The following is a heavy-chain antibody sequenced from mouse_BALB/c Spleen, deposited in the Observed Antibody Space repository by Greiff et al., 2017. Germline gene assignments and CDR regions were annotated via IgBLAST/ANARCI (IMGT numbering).Heavy chain of an antibody. CDR2: IWGDGST. D-gene: IGHD2-10*01. J-gene: IGHJ3*01. CDR1: GFSLTGYG. CDR3: ARDTYYGNYAWFAY. Sequence: VKVVESGPGLVAPSQSLSITCTVSGFSLTGYGVNWVRQPPGKGLEWLGMIWGDGSTDYNSALKSRLSISKDNSKSQVFLKMNSLQTDDTARYYCARDTYYGNYAWFAYWGQGTLVTVSA. V-gene: IGHV2-6-7*01.